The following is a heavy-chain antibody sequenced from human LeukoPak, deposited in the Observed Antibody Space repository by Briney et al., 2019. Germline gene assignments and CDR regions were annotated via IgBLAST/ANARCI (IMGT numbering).Heavy chain of an antibody. CDR2: INPNSGGT. CDR3: ARGGMVRGVISWFDP. D-gene: IGHD3-10*01. J-gene: IGHJ5*02. V-gene: IGHV1-2*02. CDR1: GYTFTGYY. Sequence: ASVKVSCKASGYTFTGYYMHWVRQAPGQGLEWMGWINPNSGGTNYARKFQGRVTMTRDTSISTAYMELSRLRSDDTAVYYCARGGMVRGVISWFDPWGQGTLVTVSS.